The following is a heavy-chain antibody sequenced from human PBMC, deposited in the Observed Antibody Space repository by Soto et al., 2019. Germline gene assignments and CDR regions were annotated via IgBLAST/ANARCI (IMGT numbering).Heavy chain of an antibody. CDR3: ARVITGPEAWFHP. D-gene: IGHD1-20*01. J-gene: IGHJ5*02. V-gene: IGHV1-18*01. CDR2: ISPYTDDP. Sequence: ASVKVSCKASGDTFTNFGVTWVRQAPGQGLEWMGWISPYTDDPSYAQKFQGRVTMTIDTSTSTAYLDLRRLTSDDTAVYYCARVITGPEAWFHPWGQGTLVTFSS. CDR1: GDTFTNFG.